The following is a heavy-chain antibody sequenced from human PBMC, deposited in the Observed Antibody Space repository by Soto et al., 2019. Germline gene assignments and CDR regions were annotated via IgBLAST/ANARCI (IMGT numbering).Heavy chain of an antibody. V-gene: IGHV2-70*11. CDR2: IDWDDDK. Sequence: SGPTLVKPTQTLTLTCTFSGFSLSTSGMCVSWIRQPPGKALEWLARIDWDDDKYYSTSLKTRLTISKDTSKNQVVLTMTNMDPVDTATYYCNRGVIEGSSWTRVYYYYMDVWGKGTTVTVSS. CDR1: GFSLSTSGMC. D-gene: IGHD6-13*01. CDR3: NRGVIEGSSWTRVYYYYMDV. J-gene: IGHJ6*03.